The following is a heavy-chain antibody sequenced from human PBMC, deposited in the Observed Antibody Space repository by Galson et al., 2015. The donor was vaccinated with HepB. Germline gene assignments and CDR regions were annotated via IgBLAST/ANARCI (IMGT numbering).Heavy chain of an antibody. Sequence: QSGAEVKKPGESLRISCKGSGYSFTSYWISWVRQMPGKGLEWMGRIDPSDSYTNYSPSFQGHVTISADKSISTAYLQWSSLKASDTAMYYCAVTYYYDSSGYELDYWGQGTLVTVSS. CDR2: IDPSDSYT. V-gene: IGHV5-10-1*01. D-gene: IGHD3-22*01. J-gene: IGHJ4*02. CDR3: AVTYYYDSSGYELDY. CDR1: GYSFTSYW.